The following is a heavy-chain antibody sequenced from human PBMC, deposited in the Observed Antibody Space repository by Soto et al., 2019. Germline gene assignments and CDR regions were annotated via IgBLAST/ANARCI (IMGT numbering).Heavy chain of an antibody. D-gene: IGHD1-7*01. V-gene: IGHV1-18*01. CDR3: ARGGIIGTPPDY. Sequence: ASVKVSCKASGYTFTSYGISWVRQAPGQGLEWMGWISAYNGNTNYAQKLQGRVTMTTDTSTSTAYMELSSLKASDTAMYFCARGGIIGTPPDYWGQGTQVTVSS. J-gene: IGHJ4*02. CDR1: GYTFTSYG. CDR2: ISAYNGNT.